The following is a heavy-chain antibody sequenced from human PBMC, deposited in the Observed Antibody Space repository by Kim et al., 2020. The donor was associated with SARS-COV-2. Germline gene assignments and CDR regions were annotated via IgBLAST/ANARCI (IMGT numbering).Heavy chain of an antibody. CDR3: AAEGVDTAMVEAQRTTGYYGMDV. J-gene: IGHJ6*02. Sequence: GGSLRLSCAASGFTFDDYGMSWVRQAPGKGLEWVSGINWNGGSTGYADSVKGRFTISRDNAKNSLYLQMNSLRAEDTALYYCAAEGVDTAMVEAQRTTGYYGMDVWGQGTTVTVSS. D-gene: IGHD5-18*01. CDR1: GFTFDDYG. V-gene: IGHV3-20*04. CDR2: INWNGGST.